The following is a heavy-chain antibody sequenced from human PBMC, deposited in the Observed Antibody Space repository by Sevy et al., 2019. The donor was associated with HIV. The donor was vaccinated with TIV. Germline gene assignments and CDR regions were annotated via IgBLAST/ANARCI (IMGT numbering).Heavy chain of an antibody. V-gene: IGHV3-15*01. Sequence: GGSLRLSCAASGFTFSNAWMSWVRQAPGKGLEWVGRIKSKTNGGTTDYAAPVKGRFTISRENSKNTQYLQMNSLKTAETAIYYCTTDSKNRGLSALVDYWGQGTLVTVSS. J-gene: IGHJ4*02. D-gene: IGHD3-10*01. CDR1: GFTFSNAW. CDR2: IKSKTNGGTT. CDR3: TTDSKNRGLSALVDY.